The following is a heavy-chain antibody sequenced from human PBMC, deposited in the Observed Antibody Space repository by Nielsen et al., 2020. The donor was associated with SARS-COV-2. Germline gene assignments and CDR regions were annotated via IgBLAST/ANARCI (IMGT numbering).Heavy chain of an antibody. Sequence: SETLSLTCSVSGDAINSGGYYWSWIRQHPGTGLEWMGFAHFSGDTNYNPSLESRVTISVDKSKNQFSLKLSSVTAADTAVYYCALGYYMDVWGKGTTVTVSS. CDR3: ALGYYMDV. J-gene: IGHJ6*03. CDR1: GDAINSGGYY. D-gene: IGHD3-16*01. V-gene: IGHV4-31*09. CDR2: AHFSGDT.